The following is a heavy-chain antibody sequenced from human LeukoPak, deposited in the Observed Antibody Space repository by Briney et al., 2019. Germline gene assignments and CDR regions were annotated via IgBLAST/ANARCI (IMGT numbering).Heavy chain of an antibody. J-gene: IGHJ5*02. V-gene: IGHV1-8*01. Sequence: GASVKVSCKASGYTFTSYDINWVRQATGRGLEWMGWMNAYSGNTGYAQKFQGRVTMTRNTSISTAYMGLRSLRSEDTAVYYCARGVKSITIFGVVIRWFDPWGQGTLVTVPS. CDR2: MNAYSGNT. CDR1: GYTFTSYD. CDR3: ARGVKSITIFGVVIRWFDP. D-gene: IGHD3-3*01.